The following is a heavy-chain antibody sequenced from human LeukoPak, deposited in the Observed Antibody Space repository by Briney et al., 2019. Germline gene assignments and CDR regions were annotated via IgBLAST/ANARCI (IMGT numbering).Heavy chain of an antibody. Sequence: PGGSLRLSCAASGFTFSSYGMHWVRQAPGMGLEWVAVISYDGSNKYYADSVKGRFTISRDNSKNTLYLRMNSLRAEDTAVYYCANFLNPTMYYPDYWGQGTLVTVSS. CDR3: ANFLNPTMYYPDY. J-gene: IGHJ4*02. CDR2: ISYDGSNK. V-gene: IGHV3-30*18. D-gene: IGHD1-14*01. CDR1: GFTFSSYG.